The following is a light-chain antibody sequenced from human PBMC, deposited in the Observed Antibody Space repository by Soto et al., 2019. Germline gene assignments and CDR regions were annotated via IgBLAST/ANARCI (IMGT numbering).Light chain of an antibody. CDR3: QQYNNWPLIT. Sequence: EIVLTHSPATLSLSPWEIATLSCRASQSVSSYLAWYQQKPGQAPRLLIYGASNRATGIPDRFSGSGSGTDFTLTISRLEPEDFAVYFCQQYNNWPLITFGPGTRLEIK. CDR1: QSVSSY. J-gene: IGKJ5*01. V-gene: IGKV3-11*01. CDR2: GAS.